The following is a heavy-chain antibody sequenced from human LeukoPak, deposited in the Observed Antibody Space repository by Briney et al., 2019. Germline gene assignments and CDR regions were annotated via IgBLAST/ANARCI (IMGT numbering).Heavy chain of an antibody. CDR2: ISSSGSTI. D-gene: IGHD3-22*01. CDR3: AREGDSSCYYDY. Sequence: GGSLRVSCAASGFTFSSDEMNCVRQAPGKGLEWVSYISSSGSTIYYADSVKGRFTISRDNAKSSLYLQMNSLRAEDTAVYYCAREGDSSCYYDYWGQGTLVTVSS. J-gene: IGHJ4*02. V-gene: IGHV3-48*03. CDR1: GFTFSSDE.